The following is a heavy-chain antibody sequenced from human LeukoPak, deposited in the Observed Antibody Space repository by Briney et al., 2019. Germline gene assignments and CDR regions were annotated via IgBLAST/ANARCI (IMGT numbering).Heavy chain of an antibody. D-gene: IGHD5-18*01. Sequence: SETLSLTCTVSGGSISSYYWSWIRQPPGKGLEWIGYIYYSGSTNYNPSLKSRVTISVDTSKNQFSLKLSSVTAADTAVYYCARTYVDTAMAIFDYWGQGTLVTVSS. CDR1: GGSISSYY. V-gene: IGHV4-59*01. CDR2: IYYSGST. CDR3: ARTYVDTAMAIFDY. J-gene: IGHJ4*02.